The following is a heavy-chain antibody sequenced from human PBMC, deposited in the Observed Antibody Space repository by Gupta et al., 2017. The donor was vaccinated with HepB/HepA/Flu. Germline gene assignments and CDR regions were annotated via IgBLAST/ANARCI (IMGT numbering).Heavy chain of an antibody. CDR2: RSPDGTKE. Sequence: QVQLVESGGNVVQPGRSLRLSCAASELIFTTYVMHWARQAPGTGLEWVAARSPDGTKEYYPDSVKGRFTISRDNSKNTLYLLMNSLRIEDTDIYFCVGEKKVTGTSGFDYWGQGTLVTVS. J-gene: IGHJ4*02. V-gene: IGHV3-30-3*01. CDR3: VGEKKVTGTSGFDY. CDR1: ELIFTTYV. D-gene: IGHD1-7*01.